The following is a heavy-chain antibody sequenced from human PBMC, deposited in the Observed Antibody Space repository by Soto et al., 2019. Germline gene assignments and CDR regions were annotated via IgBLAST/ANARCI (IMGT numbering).Heavy chain of an antibody. CDR1: GFSFRSYE. J-gene: IGHJ5*02. Sequence: EVQLVESGGGLVQPGGSLRLSCAASGFSFRSYEMNWVRQAPGKGLEWVSYIGSSGSSIYYADSVKGRFTISRDNAKNSLYLQMNSLRAEDTAVYYCARAGARVPFWNPPKWFDPWGQGTLVTVSS. V-gene: IGHV3-48*03. CDR2: IGSSGSSI. D-gene: IGHD3-3*01. CDR3: ARAGARVPFWNPPKWFDP.